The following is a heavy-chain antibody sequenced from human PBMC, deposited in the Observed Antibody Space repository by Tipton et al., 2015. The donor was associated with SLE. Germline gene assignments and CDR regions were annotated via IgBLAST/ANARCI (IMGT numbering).Heavy chain of an antibody. J-gene: IGHJ4*02. CDR3: ARAGGFLQWLTGNFDY. D-gene: IGHD3-3*01. CDR1: GFTFSSYW. CDR2: IKQDGSEK. Sequence: SLRLSCAASGFTFSSYWMSWVRQAPGKGLEWVANIKQDGSEKYYVDSVKGRFTISRDNAKNSLYLQMSSLRAEDTAVYYCARAGGFLQWLTGNFDYWGQGTLVTVSS. V-gene: IGHV3-7*03.